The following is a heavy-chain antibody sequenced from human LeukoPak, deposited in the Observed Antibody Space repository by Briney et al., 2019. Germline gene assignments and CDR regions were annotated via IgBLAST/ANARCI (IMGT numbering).Heavy chain of an antibody. CDR2: ASYRCKLYI. CDR1: GDIVSSNSAT. J-gene: IGHJ4*02. V-gene: IGHV6-1*01. CDR3: AGSKSYFDS. Sequence: HTLSLICAICGDIVSSNSATWTWSRQSPSRGLEWLGRASYRCKLYIDYAVSVKGRIAINPDTSKDQFSLQLHSVTPEDTAVYFCAGSKSYFDSWGQGTLVTVSS.